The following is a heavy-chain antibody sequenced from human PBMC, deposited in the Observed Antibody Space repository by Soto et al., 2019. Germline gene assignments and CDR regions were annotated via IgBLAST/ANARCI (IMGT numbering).Heavy chain of an antibody. CDR1: GYTFTSYY. D-gene: IGHD2-8*01. J-gene: IGHJ6*02. Sequence: GASVEVSCKASGYTFTSYYMHWVRQAPGQGLEWMGIINPSGGSTSYAQKFQGRVTMTRDTSTSTVYMELSSLRSEDTAVYYCARGGLGIHCTNGVCSHYYYGMDVWGQGTTVTVSS. CDR2: INPSGGST. V-gene: IGHV1-46*01. CDR3: ARGGLGIHCTNGVCSHYYYGMDV.